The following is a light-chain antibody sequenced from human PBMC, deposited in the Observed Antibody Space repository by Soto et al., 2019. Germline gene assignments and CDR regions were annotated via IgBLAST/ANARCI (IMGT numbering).Light chain of an antibody. J-gene: IGKJ4*01. CDR1: QSISSY. CDR2: AAS. CDR3: QQRSSTPLT. Sequence: DIQMTQSPSSLSASVGDRVTITCRASQSISSYLSWYQHTLGKAPKLLIYAASSLPSGVPSRFSGSGSGTDFTLTISSLHPEDFATYYCQQRSSTPLTFGGGTKVELK. V-gene: IGKV1-39*01.